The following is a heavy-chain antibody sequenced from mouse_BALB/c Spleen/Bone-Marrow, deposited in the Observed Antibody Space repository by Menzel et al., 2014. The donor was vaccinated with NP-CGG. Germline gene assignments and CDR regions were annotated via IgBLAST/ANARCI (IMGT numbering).Heavy chain of an antibody. CDR2: ISSGGST. J-gene: IGHJ3*01. D-gene: IGHD2-4*01. V-gene: IGHV5-6-5*01. CDR3: ARGGGYDYGSWFAY. CDR1: GFTFSSYA. Sequence: VQLKESGGGLVKPGGSLKLSCAASGFTFSSYAMSWVRQTPEKRLEWVASISSGGSTYYPDSVKGRFTISRDNARNILYLQMSSLRSEDTAMYYCARGGGYDYGSWFAYWGQGTLSLSLQ.